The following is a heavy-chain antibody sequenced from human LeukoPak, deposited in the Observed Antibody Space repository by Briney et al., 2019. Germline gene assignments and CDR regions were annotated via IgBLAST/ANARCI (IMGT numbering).Heavy chain of an antibody. CDR2: ISWDGGST. Sequence: GGSLRLSCAASGFTFDDYAMHWVRQAPGKGVEWVSLISWDGGSTYYADSVKGRFTISRDNSKNSLYLQMNSLRAEDTALYYCARAAGTPAFDYWGQGTLVTVSS. CDR3: ARAAGTPAFDY. D-gene: IGHD1-1*01. CDR1: GFTFDDYA. J-gene: IGHJ4*02. V-gene: IGHV3-43D*04.